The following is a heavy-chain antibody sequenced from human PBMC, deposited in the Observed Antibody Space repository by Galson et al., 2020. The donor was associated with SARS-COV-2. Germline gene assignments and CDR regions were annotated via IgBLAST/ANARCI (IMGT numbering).Heavy chain of an antibody. CDR2: INHSGST. J-gene: IGHJ5*02. D-gene: IGHD1-26*01. V-gene: IGHV4-34*01. Sequence: SQASETLSLTCAVYGGSFSGYYWSWIRQPPGKGLEWIGEINHSGSTNYNPSLKSRVTISVDTSKNQFSLKLSSVTAADTAVYYCATHIVGATLWFDPWGQGTLVTVSS. CDR3: ATHIVGATLWFDP. CDR1: GGSFSGYY.